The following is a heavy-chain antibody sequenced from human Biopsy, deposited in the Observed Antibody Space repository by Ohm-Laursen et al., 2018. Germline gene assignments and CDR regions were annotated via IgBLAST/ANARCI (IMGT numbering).Heavy chain of an antibody. CDR3: ARVKLWYPYCYFDH. D-gene: IGHD3-16*01. CDR1: GFTFDTYW. Sequence: SLRLSCSASGFTFDTYWMSWVRQAPGKGLEWVANINQGGSENYYVESVKGRFTISRDNAKNSLYLQMNSLRAEDTAVYYCARVKLWYPYCYFDHWGRGTLVTVSS. V-gene: IGHV3-7*03. CDR2: INQGGSEN. J-gene: IGHJ2*01.